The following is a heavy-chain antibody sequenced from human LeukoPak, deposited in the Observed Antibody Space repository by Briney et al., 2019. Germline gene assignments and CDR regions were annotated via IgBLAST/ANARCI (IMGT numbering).Heavy chain of an antibody. CDR3: ASAFYGSGSYVNWFDP. CDR1: GFPFSTYE. CDR2: ISSSGSTI. Sequence: GGSLRLSCAASGFPFSTYEMSWVRQAPGKGLEWISYISSSGSTIYYADSVKGRFTISRDNAKNSLYLQMNSLRVEDTALYYCASAFYGSGSYVNWFDPWGQGTLVTVSS. V-gene: IGHV3-48*03. D-gene: IGHD3-10*01. J-gene: IGHJ5*02.